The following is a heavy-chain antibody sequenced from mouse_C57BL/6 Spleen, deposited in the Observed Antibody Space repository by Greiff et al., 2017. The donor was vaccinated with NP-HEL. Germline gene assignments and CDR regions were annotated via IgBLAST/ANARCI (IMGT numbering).Heavy chain of an antibody. CDR1: GFTFSDYG. CDR2: ISSGSSTI. D-gene: IGHD2-4*01. V-gene: IGHV5-17*01. Sequence: EVQLVESGGGLVKPGGSLKLSCAASGFTFSDYGMHWVRQAPEKGLEWVAYISSGSSTIYYADTVKGRFTISRDNAKNTLFLQMTSLRSEDTAMYYCARSFYYDYDVDYWGQGTSVTVSS. CDR3: ARSFYYDYDVDY. J-gene: IGHJ4*01.